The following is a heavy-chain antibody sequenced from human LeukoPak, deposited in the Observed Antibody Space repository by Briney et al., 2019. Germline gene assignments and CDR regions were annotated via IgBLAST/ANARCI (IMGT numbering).Heavy chain of an antibody. CDR2: IYYSGST. D-gene: IGHD3-10*01. Sequence: SETLSLTGTVSGGSISSYYWTWIRQPPGKGLEWIGYIYYSGSTNYNPSLKSRVTISVDTSKNQFSLKLSSVTAADTAVYYCARGKVRGVRFDYWGQGTLVTVSS. CDR3: ARGKVRGVRFDY. V-gene: IGHV4-59*01. CDR1: GGSISSYY. J-gene: IGHJ4*02.